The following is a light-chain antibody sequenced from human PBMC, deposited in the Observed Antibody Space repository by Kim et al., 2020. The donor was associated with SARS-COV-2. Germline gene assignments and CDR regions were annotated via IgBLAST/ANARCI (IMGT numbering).Light chain of an antibody. Sequence: SPGERATLSCRASQSVASSYLAWYQQKPGQAPRLLISGASSRATGIPDRFSGSASGTDFTLTISRLEPEDFAVYYCQQYGNSPFTFGPGTKVDIK. CDR3: QQYGNSPFT. V-gene: IGKV3-20*01. CDR2: GAS. J-gene: IGKJ3*01. CDR1: QSVASSY.